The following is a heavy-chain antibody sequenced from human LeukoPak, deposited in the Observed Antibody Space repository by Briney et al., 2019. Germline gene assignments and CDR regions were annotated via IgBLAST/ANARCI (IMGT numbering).Heavy chain of an antibody. V-gene: IGHV3-7*01. CDR2: ILPDGSYE. Sequence: GGSLRLSCTTSGFTFGDYPLSWVRQAPGQGLEWVANILPDGSYEHYVDSVKGRFTISRDNAKNSLSLHLNSLRAEDTAVYYCAKDLGDGFWSGYAAFWGLGTLVTVSS. CDR1: GFTFGDYP. J-gene: IGHJ4*02. CDR3: AKDLGDGFWSGYAAF. D-gene: IGHD3-3*01.